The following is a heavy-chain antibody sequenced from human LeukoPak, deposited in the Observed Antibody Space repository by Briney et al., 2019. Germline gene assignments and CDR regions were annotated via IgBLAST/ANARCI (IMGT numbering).Heavy chain of an antibody. J-gene: IGHJ4*02. CDR1: GFTFSSYW. V-gene: IGHV3-7*01. CDR3: ARHKAGIAADPFDY. Sequence: QPGGSLTLSCAASGFTFSSYWMSWVRQAPGKGLEWVANIKQDGSEKYYVDSVKGRFTISRDNAKNSLYLQMNSLRAEDTAVYYCARHKAGIAADPFDYWGQGTLVTVSS. D-gene: IGHD6-13*01. CDR2: IKQDGSEK.